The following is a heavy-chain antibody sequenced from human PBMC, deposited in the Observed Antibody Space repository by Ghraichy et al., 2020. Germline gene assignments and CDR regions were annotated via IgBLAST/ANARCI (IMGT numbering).Heavy chain of an antibody. CDR1: GFTFATYA. J-gene: IGHJ4*02. V-gene: IGHV3-23*01. D-gene: IGHD4-17*01. Sequence: GGSLRLSCAASGFTFATYAMSWVRQAPGKGLEWVSAISGSGGGTYYADSVKGRFTISRDNSKNMLYLQMNSLRAEDTAVYYCARGAYGDYDYWGQGTLVTVSS. CDR3: ARGAYGDYDY. CDR2: ISGSGGGT.